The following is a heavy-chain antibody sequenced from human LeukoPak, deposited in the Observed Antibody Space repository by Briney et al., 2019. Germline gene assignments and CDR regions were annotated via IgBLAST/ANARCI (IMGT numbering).Heavy chain of an antibody. D-gene: IGHD3-22*01. J-gene: IGHJ4*02. Sequence: PGGSLRLSCAASGFTFSSYAMSWVRQAPGKGLEWVSAISGSGGSTYYADSVKGRFTISRDNSKNTLYLQMNSLRAEDTAVYYCAKDGYAPRYSGYDFYDSSGYTDYWGQGTLVTVSS. CDR2: ISGSGGST. V-gene: IGHV3-23*01. CDR3: AKDGYAPRYSGYDFYDSSGYTDY. CDR1: GFTFSSYA.